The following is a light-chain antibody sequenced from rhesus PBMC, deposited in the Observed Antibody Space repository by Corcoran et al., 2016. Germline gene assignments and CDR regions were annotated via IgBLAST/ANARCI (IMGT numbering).Light chain of an antibody. V-gene: IGKV3-42*01. CDR1: SSVSTS. CDR3: QQGNSIPWT. J-gene: IGKJ1*01. CDR2: RTS. Sequence: EIVLTQSPTSMAVSQGERVTISCTASSSVSTSYLHWYQQKPGFPPRLLVYRTSSLASGVPARFSGSGSGNSYTITISSMEAEDAANYYCQQGNSIPWTFGQGTKVEIK.